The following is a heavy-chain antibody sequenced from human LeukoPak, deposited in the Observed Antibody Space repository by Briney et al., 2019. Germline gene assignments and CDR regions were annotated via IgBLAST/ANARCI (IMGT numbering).Heavy chain of an antibody. J-gene: IGHJ4*02. V-gene: IGHV3-30*02. CDR1: GFTFSSYG. D-gene: IGHD3-22*01. CDR2: IRYDGSNK. Sequence: GGSLRLSCAASGFTFSSYGMHWVRQAPGKGLEWVAFIRYDGSNKYYADSVKGRFTISRDNSKNTLYLQMNSLRAEDTAVYYCAKQLYDSSGYYYAMNSVGAFGDWGQGTLVTVSS. CDR3: AKQLYDSSGYYYAMNSVGAFGD.